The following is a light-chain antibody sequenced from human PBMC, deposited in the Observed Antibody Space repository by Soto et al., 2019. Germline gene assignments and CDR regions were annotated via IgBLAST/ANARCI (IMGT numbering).Light chain of an antibody. J-gene: IGKJ5*01. CDR2: GAS. Sequence: DIQMIQSPSSLSASVGGRLTITCRESQSISIYLNWYQLKPGNAPKLVXYGASYLKRGVPRRLSGSGSGTDLTLTISSLQPQDFAMYYCQQTYTTHEITFGQGTRLEIK. CDR1: QSISIY. CDR3: QQTYTTHEIT. V-gene: IGKV1-39*01.